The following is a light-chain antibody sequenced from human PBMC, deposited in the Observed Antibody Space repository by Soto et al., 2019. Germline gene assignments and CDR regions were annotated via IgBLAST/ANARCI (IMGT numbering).Light chain of an antibody. Sequence: QSVLTQPPSVSGAPGQRVTISCTGSSSNTGAGYDVHWYQQVPGMAPKLLIFGNYERPSGVPDRFSGSKSGASASLAISGLQTEAEADYYCQSYDTSLNDWVFGGGTKVTVL. CDR2: GNY. J-gene: IGLJ3*02. V-gene: IGLV1-40*01. CDR3: QSYDTSLNDWV. CDR1: SSNTGAGYD.